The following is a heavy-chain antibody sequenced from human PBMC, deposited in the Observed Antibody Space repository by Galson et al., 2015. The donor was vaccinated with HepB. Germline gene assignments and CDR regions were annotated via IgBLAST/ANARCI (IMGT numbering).Heavy chain of an antibody. CDR1: GFTFSSYW. CDR2: INSDGSLR. J-gene: IGHJ4*02. Sequence: SLRLSCAASGFTFSSYWMHWVRQAPGKGLVWVSRINSDGSLRSYADSVKGRFTISRDNTKNTLYLQMNSLRAEDTAIYYCARGRFGDYVWGQGTLVTVSS. CDR3: ARGRFGDYV. D-gene: IGHD4-17*01. V-gene: IGHV3-74*01.